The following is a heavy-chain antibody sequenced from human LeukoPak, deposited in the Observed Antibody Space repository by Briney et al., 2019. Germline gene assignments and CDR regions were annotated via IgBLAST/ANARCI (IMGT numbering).Heavy chain of an antibody. D-gene: IGHD3-22*01. CDR3: ARDYDRSGYYGVVDY. CDR2: ISSSSSTI. J-gene: IGHJ4*02. CDR1: GFTFSSYA. V-gene: IGHV3-48*01. Sequence: PGGSLRLSCAASGFTFSSYAMSWVRQAPGKGLEWVSYISSSSSTIYYANSVKGRFTISRDNAKNSLYLQMNSLRAEDTAVYYCARDYDRSGYYGVVDYWGQGTLVTVSS.